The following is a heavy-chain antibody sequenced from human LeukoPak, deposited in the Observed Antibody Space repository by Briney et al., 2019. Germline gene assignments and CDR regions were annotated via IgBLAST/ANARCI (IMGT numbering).Heavy chain of an antibody. D-gene: IGHD5-24*01. J-gene: IGHJ4*02. CDR2: VSYSGST. CDR3: ARTGGYNSPFSF. V-gene: IGHV4-59*01. CDR1: GGSISSYY. Sequence: SETLSLTCTVSGGSISSYYWNWVRQPPGKGLEWIGYVSYSGSTNYNPSLKSRVTISVDTSKNQFSLKLNSVTAADTAVYYCARTGGYNSPFSFWGQGALGTVSS.